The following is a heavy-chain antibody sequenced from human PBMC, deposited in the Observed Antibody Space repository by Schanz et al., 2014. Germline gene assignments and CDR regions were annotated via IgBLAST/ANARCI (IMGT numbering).Heavy chain of an antibody. Sequence: EVQLVESGGGLIQPGGSLRLSCAVSGFSVSTNYMSWVRQAPGKGLEWVSSIYINSGSTNYADSVKGRFIISRDSSKNTLFLQMNSLRAEETAVYFCARDEGRDGYNLAFDVWGQGTLVTVSS. J-gene: IGHJ3*01. CDR3: ARDEGRDGYNLAFDV. CDR1: GFSVSTNY. D-gene: IGHD5-12*01. V-gene: IGHV3-53*01. CDR2: IYINSGST.